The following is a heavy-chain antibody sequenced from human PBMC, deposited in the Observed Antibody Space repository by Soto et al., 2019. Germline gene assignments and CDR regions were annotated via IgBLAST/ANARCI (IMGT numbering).Heavy chain of an antibody. V-gene: IGHV3-23*01. CDR3: AKGDCSGGRCYRGFDY. D-gene: IGHD2-15*01. Sequence: PWGSLRLSCAASGFTFSSYDMNWVRQAPGKGLEWVSGVSASGSITSYADSAKGRFTISRDNAKNTVFLQMTGLRAEDTAIYFCAKGDCSGGRCYRGFDYWGQGTLVTVS. J-gene: IGHJ4*02. CDR1: GFTFSSYD. CDR2: VSASGSIT.